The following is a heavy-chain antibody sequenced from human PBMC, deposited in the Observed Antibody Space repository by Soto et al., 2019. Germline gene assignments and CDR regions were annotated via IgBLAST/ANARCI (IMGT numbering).Heavy chain of an antibody. D-gene: IGHD2-21*01. Sequence: QVHMQDSGPGLVKPSQALSLICTVSGDSISSGGYYWNWIRQHPGKGLEWIGCVYYSGTTYYNPSLTSRVTISLDTSETQFSLKLSSVTAADTAMYYCAREHMDSDTYLYGLDVWGQGTTVTVS. CDR2: VYYSGTT. V-gene: IGHV4-31*03. J-gene: IGHJ6*02. CDR3: AREHMDSDTYLYGLDV. CDR1: GDSISSGGYY.